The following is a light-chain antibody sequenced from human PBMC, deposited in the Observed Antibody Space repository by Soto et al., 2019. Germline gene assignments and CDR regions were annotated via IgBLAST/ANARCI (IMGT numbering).Light chain of an antibody. CDR3: AAWDDSLNGSNWV. Sequence: QSVLTQPPSASGTPGQRVTISCSGSSSNIGSNTVNWYQQLPGTAPKLLIYSDNQRPSGVPDRFSGSKSGTSASLAISGPQSEDEADYYCAAWDDSLNGSNWVFGGGTKVTVL. J-gene: IGLJ3*02. V-gene: IGLV1-44*01. CDR2: SDN. CDR1: SSNIGSNT.